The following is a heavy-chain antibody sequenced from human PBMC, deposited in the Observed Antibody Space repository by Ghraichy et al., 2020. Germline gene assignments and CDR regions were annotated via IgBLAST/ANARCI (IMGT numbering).Heavy chain of an antibody. Sequence: GESLNISCAASGFTFSSYEMNWVRQAPGKGLEWVSYISSSGSTIYYADSVKGRFTISRDNAKNSLYLQMNSLRAEDTAVYYCARYCSGGTCYPMALDYWGQGTLVTVSS. J-gene: IGHJ4*02. V-gene: IGHV3-48*03. CDR1: GFTFSSYE. CDR3: ARYCSGGTCYPMALDY. CDR2: ISSSGSTI. D-gene: IGHD2-15*01.